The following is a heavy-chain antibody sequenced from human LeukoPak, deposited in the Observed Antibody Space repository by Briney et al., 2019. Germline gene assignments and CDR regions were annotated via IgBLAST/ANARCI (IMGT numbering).Heavy chain of an antibody. CDR3: AKAGRFGEFLNCFDP. CDR1: GFTFDDYA. Sequence: GGSPRLSCGASGFTFDDYAMHCVRQAPGKGLEWVSGISWNSGSIGYADSVKGRFTISRDNAKNSLYLQMNSLRAEDTALYYCAKAGRFGEFLNCFDPWGQGTLVTVSS. J-gene: IGHJ5*02. D-gene: IGHD3-10*01. V-gene: IGHV3-9*01. CDR2: ISWNSGSI.